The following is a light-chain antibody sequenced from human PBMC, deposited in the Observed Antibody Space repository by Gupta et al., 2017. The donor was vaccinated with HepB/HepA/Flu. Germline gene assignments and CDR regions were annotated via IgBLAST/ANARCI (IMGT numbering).Light chain of an antibody. Sequence: DIQMTQPPSSLSASVGDRVTITCRASQSISSYLNWYQQKPGKAPKLLIYAASSLQSGVPSRFSGSGSGTDLTLTISRLQPEDFATYYCQQRDSTPCTFGQGTKVEIK. J-gene: IGKJ1*01. CDR1: QSISSY. CDR3: QQRDSTPCT. V-gene: IGKV1-39*01. CDR2: AAS.